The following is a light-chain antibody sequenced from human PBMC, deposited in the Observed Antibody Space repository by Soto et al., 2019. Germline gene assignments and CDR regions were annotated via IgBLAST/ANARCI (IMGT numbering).Light chain of an antibody. V-gene: IGKV3-20*01. CDR3: QQYGISPSCT. CDR2: GAS. CDR1: QSVTGSY. Sequence: EIVLTQSPDTLSLSPGQRATLSCRARQSVTGSYLAWYQQKPGQAPRLLIYGASSRATGVPDRFSGSGSGTDFTLTISRLEPEDFAVYYCQQYGISPSCTFGQGTKVEIK. J-gene: IGKJ1*01.